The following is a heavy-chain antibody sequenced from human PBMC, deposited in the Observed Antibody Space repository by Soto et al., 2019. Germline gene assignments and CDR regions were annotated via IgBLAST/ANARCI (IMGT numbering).Heavy chain of an antibody. D-gene: IGHD3-22*01. Sequence: QLQLQESGPGLVKPSETLSLTCTVSGGSISSSSYYWGWIRQPPGTGLEWIGSIYYSGSTYYNPSLKSRVTISVDTSKNQFSLKLSSVTAADTAVYYCARRFPYYYDSSGRDAFDIWGQGTMVTVSS. CDR1: GGSISSSSYY. J-gene: IGHJ3*02. V-gene: IGHV4-39*01. CDR2: IYYSGST. CDR3: ARRFPYYYDSSGRDAFDI.